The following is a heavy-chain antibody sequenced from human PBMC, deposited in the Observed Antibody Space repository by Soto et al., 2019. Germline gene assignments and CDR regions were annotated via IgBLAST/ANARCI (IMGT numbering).Heavy chain of an antibody. V-gene: IGHV1-46*01. CDR3: AREMVRGVIITYYYYGMDV. J-gene: IGHJ6*02. CDR1: GYTFTSYY. D-gene: IGHD3-10*01. Sequence: ASVKVSCKASGYTFTSYYMHWVRQAPGQGLEWMGIINPSGGSTSYAQKFQGRVTMTRDTSTSTVCMELSSLRSEDTAVYYCAREMVRGVIITYYYYGMDVWGQGTTVT. CDR2: INPSGGST.